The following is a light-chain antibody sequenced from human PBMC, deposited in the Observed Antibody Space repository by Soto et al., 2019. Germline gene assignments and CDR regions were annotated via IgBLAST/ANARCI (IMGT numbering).Light chain of an antibody. J-gene: IGKJ1*01. CDR3: LQDYNSPRT. V-gene: IGKV1-6*01. Sequence: AIQMTQSPSSLSASVGDRVVITCRASQDIRSALGWYQQKPGEAPKLLMYAASSLQSGVPSRFSGSGSGTDFTLTISSLQPEDFGTYYCLQDYNSPRTFGQGTTVEGK. CDR2: AAS. CDR1: QDIRSA.